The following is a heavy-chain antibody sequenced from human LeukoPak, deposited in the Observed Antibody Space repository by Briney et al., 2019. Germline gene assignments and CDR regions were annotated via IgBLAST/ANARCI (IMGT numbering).Heavy chain of an antibody. J-gene: IGHJ5*02. D-gene: IGHD3-10*01. CDR3: ASSTYYYGSGSYYNPNWFDP. Sequence: PGGSLRLSCAASGFTFSRYAMSWVRQAPGKGLEWVSAISGSGGGTYYADSVKGRFTISRDNSKNTLYLQMSSLRAEDTAVYYCASSTYYYGSGSYYNPNWFDPWGQGTLVTVSS. V-gene: IGHV3-23*01. CDR1: GFTFSRYA. CDR2: ISGSGGGT.